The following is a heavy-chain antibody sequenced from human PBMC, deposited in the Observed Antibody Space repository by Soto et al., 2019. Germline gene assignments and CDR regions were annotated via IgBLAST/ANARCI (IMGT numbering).Heavy chain of an antibody. Sequence: PSETLSLTCTVSGGSISCSSYYWGWIRQPPGKGLEWIGNIYLSGTTYYNPSLKSRVTISYDTSKNQFSLNLRSVTDADTAVYYCARHLRYSSGQSNWFDPWGQGTLVTVS. D-gene: IGHD6-19*01. CDR3: ARHLRYSSGQSNWFDP. J-gene: IGHJ5*02. CDR1: GGSISCSSYY. CDR2: IYLSGTT. V-gene: IGHV4-39*01.